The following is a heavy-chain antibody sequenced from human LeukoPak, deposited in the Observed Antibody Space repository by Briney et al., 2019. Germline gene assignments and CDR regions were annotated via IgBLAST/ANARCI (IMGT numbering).Heavy chain of an antibody. J-gene: IGHJ4*02. V-gene: IGHV1-2*02. D-gene: IGHD3-10*01. CDR3: ARDLGSGSYNPFDY. CDR1: GYSFTGHY. Sequence: ASVKVSCKASGYSFTGHYMHWVRQAPGQGLEWMGWINPNSGATTFAQKFQGRVTMTRDTSISTAYMELSRLTSDDTAVYYCARDLGSGSYNPFDYWGQGTLVTVSS. CDR2: INPNSGAT.